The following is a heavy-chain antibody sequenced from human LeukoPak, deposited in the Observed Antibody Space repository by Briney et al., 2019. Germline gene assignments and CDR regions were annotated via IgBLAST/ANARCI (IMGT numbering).Heavy chain of an antibody. CDR2: ISGSGGST. J-gene: IGHJ5*02. V-gene: IGHV3-23*01. Sequence: GGSLRLSCAASGFTFGSYAMSWVRQAPGKGLEWVSAISGSGGSTYYADSVKGRFTISRDNSKNTLYLQMNSLRAEDTAVYYCAKDSSSWYQGWFDPWGQGTLVTVSS. D-gene: IGHD6-13*01. CDR1: GFTFGSYA. CDR3: AKDSSSWYQGWFDP.